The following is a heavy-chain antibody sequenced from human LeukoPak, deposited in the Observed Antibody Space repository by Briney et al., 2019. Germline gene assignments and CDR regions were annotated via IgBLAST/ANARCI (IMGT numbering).Heavy chain of an antibody. J-gene: IGHJ6*03. V-gene: IGHV3-23*01. CDR2: ISGSGGST. D-gene: IGHD3/OR15-3a*01. CDR3: AKEGRTGIPYYYYYMDV. Sequence: GSLRLSCAASGFTFSSYAMSWVRQAPGKGLEWVSAISGSGGSTYYADSVKGRFTISRDNSKNTLYLQMNSLRAEDTAVYYCAKEGRTGIPYYYYYMDVWGKGTTVTVSS. CDR1: GFTFSSYA.